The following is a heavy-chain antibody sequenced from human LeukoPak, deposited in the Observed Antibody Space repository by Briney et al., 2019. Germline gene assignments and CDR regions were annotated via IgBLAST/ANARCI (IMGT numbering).Heavy chain of an antibody. Sequence: AGVKVSCKASGYSFTTYGISWVRQAPGQGLELMGWITAYNGNTNYGQKFQGRVTMTTDISTITAYMDLRSLRSDDTAVYYCARFYCSTTSCEPRGYSYGFQQWGQGTLVTVS. V-gene: IGHV1-18*01. CDR3: ARFYCSTTSCEPRGYSYGFQQ. J-gene: IGHJ4*02. CDR1: GYSFTTYG. D-gene: IGHD2-2*01. CDR2: ITAYNGNT.